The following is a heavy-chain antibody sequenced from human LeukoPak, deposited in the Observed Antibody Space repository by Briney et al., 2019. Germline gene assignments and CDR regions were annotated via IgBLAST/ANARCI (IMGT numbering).Heavy chain of an antibody. V-gene: IGHV3-30*02. Sequence: GGSLRLSCAASGFTFSSYGMHWVRQAPGKGLEWVAFIRYDGSNKYYADSVKGRFTISRDNSKTTLYLQMNSLRAEDTAVYYCASGDDDSSGYYYSFGYWGQGTLVTVSS. CDR2: IRYDGSNK. D-gene: IGHD3-22*01. J-gene: IGHJ4*02. CDR3: ASGDDDSSGYYYSFGY. CDR1: GFTFSSYG.